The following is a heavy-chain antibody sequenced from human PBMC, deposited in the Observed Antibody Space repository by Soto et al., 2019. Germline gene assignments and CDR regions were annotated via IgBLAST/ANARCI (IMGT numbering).Heavy chain of an antibody. CDR1: GAYMRNDYYY. J-gene: IGHJ5*02. CDR2: MHHSGST. CDR3: AGPKIAFYNWFDP. D-gene: IGHD3-3*02. V-gene: IGHV4-30-4*08. Sequence: SETLSLTCTVSGAYMRNDYYYWSWVRQKPGKDLEWIGHMHHSGSTYYNPSLKSRVTISVDTSKNQFSLKLSSVTAADTAVYYCAGPKIAFYNWFDPWGQGTLVTVSS.